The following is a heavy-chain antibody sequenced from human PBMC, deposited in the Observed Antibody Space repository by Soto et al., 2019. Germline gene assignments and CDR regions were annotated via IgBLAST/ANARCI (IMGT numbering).Heavy chain of an antibody. Sequence: SETLSLTCRVSGGSISNDYWTWIRQPPGKGLEWIGYIYKGGGINYNPSLKSRVTISVDTSNNQFSLKLSSVTAADTAVYYCARAYYDRSGYAVDPWGQGTLVTVS. CDR2: IYKGGGI. J-gene: IGHJ5*02. CDR3: ARAYYDRSGYAVDP. CDR1: GGSISNDY. D-gene: IGHD3-22*01. V-gene: IGHV4-4*09.